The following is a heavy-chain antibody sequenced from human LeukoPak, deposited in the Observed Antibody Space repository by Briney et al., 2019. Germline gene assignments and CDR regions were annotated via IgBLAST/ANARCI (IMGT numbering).Heavy chain of an antibody. CDR2: INPSGGST. CDR3: ARETWIQLGFDP. Sequence: ASVKVSCKASGYTFTSYYMHWVRQAPGQGLEWKGIINPSGGSTSYAQKFQGRVTMTRDTSTSTVYMELSSLRPEDTAVYYCARETWIQLGFDPWGQGTLVTVSS. V-gene: IGHV1-46*01. CDR1: GYTFTSYY. D-gene: IGHD5-18*01. J-gene: IGHJ5*02.